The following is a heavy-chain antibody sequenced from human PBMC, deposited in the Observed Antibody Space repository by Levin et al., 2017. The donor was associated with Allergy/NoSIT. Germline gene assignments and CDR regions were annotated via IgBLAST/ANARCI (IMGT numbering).Heavy chain of an antibody. Sequence: GASVKVSCKASGFTFTSSAVQWVRQTRGQRLEWIGWIVAGSGNTNYAQEFQERVTITRDMSTSTAYLELSSLRSEDTAVYYCAVRYNTDNYYFGMDVWGQGTAVTVSS. V-gene: IGHV1-58*01. CDR1: GFTFTSSA. CDR3: AVRYNTDNYYFGMDV. J-gene: IGHJ6*02. CDR2: IVAGSGNT. D-gene: IGHD3-3*01.